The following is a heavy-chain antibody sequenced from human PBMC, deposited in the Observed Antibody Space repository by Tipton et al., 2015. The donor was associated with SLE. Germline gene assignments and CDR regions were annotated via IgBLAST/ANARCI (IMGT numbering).Heavy chain of an antibody. CDR3: ARVPAVYYYYMDV. CDR2: IYYTGST. V-gene: IGHV4-59*12. Sequence: TLSLTCTVSGGSISSYYWSWMRQPPGKGLEWIGHIYYTGSTKYNPSLQSRVTISVDTSKNQFSLKLSSVTAADTAVYYCARVPAVYYYYMDVWGKGTTVTVSS. D-gene: IGHD2-2*01. J-gene: IGHJ6*03. CDR1: GGSISSYY.